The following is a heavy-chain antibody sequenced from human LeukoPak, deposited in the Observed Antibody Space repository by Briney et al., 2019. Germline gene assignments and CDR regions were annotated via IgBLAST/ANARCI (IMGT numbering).Heavy chain of an antibody. V-gene: IGHV4-39*01. Sequence: KSSGTLSLTCTVSGGSISSRSYYWGWIRQPPGKGLEWIGNIYYSGSTYYNASLKSRVTISVDTSENQFSLKLKSVTAADTAVYYCARQVYNYGHLPYYFDYWGQGTLVTVSS. J-gene: IGHJ4*02. CDR1: GGSISSRSYY. CDR3: ARQVYNYGHLPYYFDY. CDR2: IYYSGST. D-gene: IGHD5-18*01.